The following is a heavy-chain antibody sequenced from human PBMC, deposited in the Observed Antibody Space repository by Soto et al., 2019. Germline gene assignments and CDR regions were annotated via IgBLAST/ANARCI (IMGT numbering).Heavy chain of an antibody. D-gene: IGHD3-22*01. Sequence: QVQLQESGPGLVKPSETLSLTCTVSGGSISSYYWSWIRQPPGKGLEWIGYIYYSGSTNYNPSLKSRVTISVDTSQNQFSLNLSAVTAADTAVYYCARGPNYYYSSGDAGWFDPCGQGTLVTVSS. V-gene: IGHV4-59*01. CDR3: ARGPNYYYSSGDAGWFDP. CDR2: IYYSGST. CDR1: GGSISSYY. J-gene: IGHJ5*02.